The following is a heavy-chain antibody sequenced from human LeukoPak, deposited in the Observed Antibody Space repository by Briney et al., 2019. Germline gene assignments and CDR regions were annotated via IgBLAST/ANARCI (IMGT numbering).Heavy chain of an antibody. CDR2: TYPGDSDT. Sequence: GESLKISCKGSGYSFTSYWIGWVRQMPGKGLEWMGITYPGDSDTRYSPSFQGQVTISADKSISTAYLQWSSLKASDTAMYYCARVAPGGYYYGSGSPKPFDYWGQGTLVTVSS. D-gene: IGHD3-10*01. CDR1: GYSFTSYW. CDR3: ARVAPGGYYYGSGSPKPFDY. V-gene: IGHV5-51*01. J-gene: IGHJ4*02.